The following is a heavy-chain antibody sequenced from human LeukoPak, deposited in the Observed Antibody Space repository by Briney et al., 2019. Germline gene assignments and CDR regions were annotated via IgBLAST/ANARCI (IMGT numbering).Heavy chain of an antibody. CDR3: AKVRYCSSTSCFYFDY. CDR2: ISGSGGST. J-gene: IGHJ4*02. V-gene: IGHV3-23*01. CDR1: GFTFSSYA. Sequence: GGSLRLSCAASGFTFSSYAMSWVRQAPGKGLEWVSAISGSGGSTYYADSVKGRFTISRDNYKNTLYLQMNSLRAEDTAVYYCAKVRYCSSTSCFYFDYWGQGTLVTVSS. D-gene: IGHD2-2*01.